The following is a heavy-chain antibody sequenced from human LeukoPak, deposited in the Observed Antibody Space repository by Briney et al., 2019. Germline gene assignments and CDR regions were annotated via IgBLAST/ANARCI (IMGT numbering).Heavy chain of an antibody. CDR3: ARWGESVAEAGTLDH. CDR1: GFTFSSYS. CDR2: ISSSSSYI. Sequence: GGSLRLSCAASGFTFSSYSMNWVRQAPGKGLEWVSSISSSSSYIYYADSVKGRFTISRDNSKNTLYLEMNSLRVDDTAVYYCARWGESVAEAGTLDHWGQGTLVTVSS. V-gene: IGHV3-21*04. J-gene: IGHJ4*02. D-gene: IGHD6-19*01.